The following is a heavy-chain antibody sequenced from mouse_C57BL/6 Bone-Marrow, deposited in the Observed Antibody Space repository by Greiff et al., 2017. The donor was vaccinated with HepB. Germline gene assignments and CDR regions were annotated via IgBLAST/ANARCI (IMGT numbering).Heavy chain of an antibody. J-gene: IGHJ3*01. V-gene: IGHV7-3*01. D-gene: IGHD4-1*02. CDR3: ARSNWDLFAY. Sequence: EVQVVESGGGLVQPGGSLSLSCAASGFTFTDYYMSWVRQPPGKALEWLGFIRNKANGYTTEYSASVKGRFTLSRDNSQSILYLQMNALRAEDSATYYCARSNWDLFAYWGQGTLVTVSA. CDR1: GFTFTDYY. CDR2: IRNKANGYTT.